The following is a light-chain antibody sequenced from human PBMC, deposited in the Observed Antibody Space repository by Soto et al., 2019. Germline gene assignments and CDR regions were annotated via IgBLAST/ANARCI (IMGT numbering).Light chain of an antibody. CDR3: ATWDDSLNGWV. V-gene: IGLV1-44*01. J-gene: IGLJ3*02. Sequence: QSVLTQPPSASGTPGQRVTISCSGSSPNIGSNTVNWYQHLPGTAPKLLIYSTNQRPSGVPDRFSGSKSGTSASLAITGLQSEAEADYYCATWDDSLNGWVFGGGTKLTVL. CDR1: SPNIGSNT. CDR2: STN.